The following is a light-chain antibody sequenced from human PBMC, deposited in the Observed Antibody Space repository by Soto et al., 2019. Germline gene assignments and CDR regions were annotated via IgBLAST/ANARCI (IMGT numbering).Light chain of an antibody. V-gene: IGKV3-20*01. CDR2: EAS. J-gene: IGKJ2*01. CDR1: QSVSSTH. Sequence: ENVLTQSPGTLSLSPGERATLYCRASQSVSSTHLAWYQQKPGQPPRRLMYEASSRDPGVPDRFSGSGSGTDFTLTISRLEPEDFAVDVCHQFGSSPYPFGQGTKLEI. CDR3: HQFGSSPYP.